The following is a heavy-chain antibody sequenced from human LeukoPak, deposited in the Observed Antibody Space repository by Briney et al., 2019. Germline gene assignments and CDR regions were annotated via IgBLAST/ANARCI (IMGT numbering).Heavy chain of an antibody. J-gene: IGHJ6*02. Sequence: GGSLRLSCVASGFTVSSNYMSWVRQAPGKGLEWVSVIYSGGSTYYADSVKGRFTISRDNSKNTLYLQMNSLRAEDTAVYYCASRRKSFYGMDVWGQGTTVTVSS. D-gene: IGHD1-26*01. CDR3: ASRRKSFYGMDV. CDR2: IYSGGST. V-gene: IGHV3-53*01. CDR1: GFTVSSNY.